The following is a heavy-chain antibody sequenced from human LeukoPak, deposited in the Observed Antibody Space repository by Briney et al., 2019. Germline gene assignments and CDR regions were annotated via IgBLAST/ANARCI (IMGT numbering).Heavy chain of an antibody. J-gene: IGHJ5*02. CDR1: GGSFSGYY. V-gene: IGHV4-34*01. CDR3: ARVVAATRWFDP. CDR2: INHSGST. D-gene: IGHD2-15*01. Sequence: SETLSLTCAVYGGSFSGYYWSWIRQPPGKGLEWIGEINHSGSTNYNPSLKSRVTISVDTSKNQFSLKLSSVTAADTAVYYCARVVAATRWFDPWGQGTLVTVSS.